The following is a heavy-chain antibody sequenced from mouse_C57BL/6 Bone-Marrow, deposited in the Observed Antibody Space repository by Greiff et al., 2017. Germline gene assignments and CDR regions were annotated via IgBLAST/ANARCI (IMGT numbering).Heavy chain of an antibody. D-gene: IGHD1-1*01. Sequence: EVQLQQSGPGLVKPSQSLSLTCSVTGYSITSGYYWNWIRQFPGNKLEWMGYISYDGSNNYNPSLKNRISITRDTSKNQFFLKLNSVTTEDTATYYCARKIFITTVVARDYWGQGTTLTVSS. J-gene: IGHJ2*01. CDR3: ARKIFITTVVARDY. CDR2: ISYDGSN. CDR1: GYSITSGYY. V-gene: IGHV3-6*01.